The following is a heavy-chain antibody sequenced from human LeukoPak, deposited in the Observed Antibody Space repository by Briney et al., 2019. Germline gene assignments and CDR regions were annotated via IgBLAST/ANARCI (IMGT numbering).Heavy chain of an antibody. CDR3: AREGKTDYYDSNGYPDY. D-gene: IGHD3-22*01. J-gene: IGHJ4*02. CDR1: GYTFASYA. CDR2: ISPYNGNT. V-gene: IGHV1-18*01. Sequence: ASVKLSCKASGYTFASYAITWGRQAPGQRLELMGWISPYNGNTNYAQKPQGRLTMNTDTSPSTAYMELRSLKSDHTAVYYCAREGKTDYYDSNGYPDYWGQGTLVTVSS.